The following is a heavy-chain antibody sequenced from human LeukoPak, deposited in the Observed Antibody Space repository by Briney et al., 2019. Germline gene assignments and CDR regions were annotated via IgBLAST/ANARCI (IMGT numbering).Heavy chain of an antibody. CDR2: IHTSGST. CDR1: GASISGYY. CDR3: ARHLSSTSYPFYYYLDV. J-gene: IGHJ6*03. V-gene: IGHV4-4*09. Sequence: PLETLSLTCTVSGASISGYYWSWLRQPPGKELEWIGYIHTSGSTRFNPSLQSRVTLSFDTSKDQFSLKLTSLTAADTAVYYCARHLSSTSYPFYYYLDVWGKGTTVTVSS. D-gene: IGHD2-2*02.